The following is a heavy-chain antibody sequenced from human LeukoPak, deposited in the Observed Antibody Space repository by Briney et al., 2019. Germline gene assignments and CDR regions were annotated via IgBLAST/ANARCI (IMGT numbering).Heavy chain of an antibody. CDR1: GGSFSGYY. V-gene: IGHV4-34*01. D-gene: IGHD6-19*01. CDR2: INHSGST. Sequence: PSETLSLTCAVCGGSFSGYYWSWIRQPPGKGLEWIGEINHSGSTNYNPSLKSRVTISVDTSKNQFSLKLRSVTAADTAVYYCARESLRQQWLVRREEYYYMDVWGKGTTVTISS. J-gene: IGHJ6*03. CDR3: ARESLRQQWLVRREEYYYMDV.